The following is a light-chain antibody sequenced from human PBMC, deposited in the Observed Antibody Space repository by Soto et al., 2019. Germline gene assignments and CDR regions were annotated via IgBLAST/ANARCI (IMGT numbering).Light chain of an antibody. J-gene: IGKJ4*01. CDR1: ESISSW. Sequence: DIQMTQFPSTLSASVGDRVTITCRASESISSWLAWYQQKPGKAPKILIYKASTLQSGVPSRFTGSGSGPEFTLTISSLQPDDFATYYCQHYSVFPLTFGGGTKVEIK. CDR2: KAS. CDR3: QHYSVFPLT. V-gene: IGKV1-5*03.